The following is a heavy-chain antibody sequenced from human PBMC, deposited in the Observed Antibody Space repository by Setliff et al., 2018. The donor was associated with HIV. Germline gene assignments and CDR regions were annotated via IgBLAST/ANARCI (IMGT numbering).Heavy chain of an antibody. CDR3: ARDFHVLGYCSADSCPYDASDV. V-gene: IGHV1-18*01. Sequence: ASVKVSCKASGYTFTSYGISWVRQAPGQGLEWMGWISAYNGNTNYAQKLQGRVTITADKSTTTTYMELSSLRSDDTAIYYCARDFHVLGYCSADSCPYDASDVWGQGTMVTVSS. D-gene: IGHD2-15*01. CDR2: ISAYNGNT. CDR1: GYTFTSYG. J-gene: IGHJ3*01.